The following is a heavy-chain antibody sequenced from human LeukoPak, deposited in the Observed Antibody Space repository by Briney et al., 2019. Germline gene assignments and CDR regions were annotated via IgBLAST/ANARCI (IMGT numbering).Heavy chain of an antibody. CDR2: ISWNSGSI. D-gene: IGHD1-26*01. J-gene: IGHJ4*02. CDR3: AKDIGPEWELREYYFDY. CDR1: GFTFSSYA. V-gene: IGHV3-9*01. Sequence: QPGGSLRLSCAASGFTFSSYAMSWVRQAPGKGLEWVSGISWNSGSIGYADSVKGRFTISRDNAKNSLYLQMNSLRAEDTALYYCAKDIGPEWELREYYFDYWGQGTLVTVSS.